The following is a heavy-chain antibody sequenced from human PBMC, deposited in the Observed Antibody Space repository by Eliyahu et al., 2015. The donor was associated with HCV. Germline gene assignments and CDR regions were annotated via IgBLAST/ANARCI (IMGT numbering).Heavy chain of an antibody. D-gene: IGHD2-15*01. Sequence: FTISRDNSKNTLYLQMNSLRAEDTAVYYCAKDDDTLLGYSPYYYYGMDVWGQGTTVTVSS. CDR3: AKDDDTLLGYSPYYYYGMDV. J-gene: IGHJ6*02. V-gene: IGHV3-23*01.